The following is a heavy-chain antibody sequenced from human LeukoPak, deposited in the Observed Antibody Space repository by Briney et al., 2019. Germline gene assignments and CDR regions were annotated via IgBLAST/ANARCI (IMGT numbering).Heavy chain of an antibody. CDR1: GGSFSGYY. D-gene: IGHD3-10*01. CDR3: ARDSRGSGSYSMPFDY. Sequence: PSETLSLTCAVYGGSFSGYYWSWIRQPPGKGLEWIGEINHSGSTNYNPSLKSRVTISVDTSKNQFSLKLSSVTAADTAVYYCARDSRGSGSYSMPFDYWGQGTLVTVSS. CDR2: INHSGST. V-gene: IGHV4-34*01. J-gene: IGHJ4*02.